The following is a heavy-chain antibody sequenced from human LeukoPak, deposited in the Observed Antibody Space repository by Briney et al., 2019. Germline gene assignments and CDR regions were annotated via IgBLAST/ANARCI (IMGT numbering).Heavy chain of an antibody. CDR3: ARQDYYDSSGYYAYYFDY. Sequence: SETLSLTCNVSGGSISSYYWSWIRQPPGKGLEWLGYIYNSGSTNYNPSLKSRVTISVDTSKKQFSLKVSSVTAADTAVYYCARQDYYDSSGYYAYYFDYWGQGTLVTVSS. D-gene: IGHD3-22*01. CDR2: IYNSGST. V-gene: IGHV4-59*08. CDR1: GGSISSYY. J-gene: IGHJ4*02.